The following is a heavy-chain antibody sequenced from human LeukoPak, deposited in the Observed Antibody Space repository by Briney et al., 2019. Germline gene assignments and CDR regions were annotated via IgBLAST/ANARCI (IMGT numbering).Heavy chain of an antibody. D-gene: IGHD4-23*01. CDR1: GGSFGRYA. CDR2: IVPILGTA. CDR3: ARGANSAIGY. Sequence: ASVKVSCKAPGGSFGRYAISWVRQAPGQGLEWMGGIVPILGTANYAQKFQGRVTITADDSTGTAYMELTSLRSADTAVYYCARGANSAIGYWGQGTLVTVSS. V-gene: IGHV1-69*13. J-gene: IGHJ4*02.